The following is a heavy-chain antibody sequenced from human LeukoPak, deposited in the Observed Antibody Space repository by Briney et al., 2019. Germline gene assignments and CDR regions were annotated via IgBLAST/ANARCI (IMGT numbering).Heavy chain of an antibody. J-gene: IGHJ4*02. CDR3: ARGLYYYDSSGYGYYFVC. CDR2: INPNSGGT. D-gene: IGHD3-22*01. Sequence: ASGKVSCKASGYTFTGYYMHWVRQAPGQGLEWMGWINPNSGGTNYTQKFQGRVTMTSDTSISTANMELSRLRSGDTAGYCCARGLYYYDSSGYGYYFVCWRRPALVTVCS. CDR1: GYTFTGYY. V-gene: IGHV1-2*02.